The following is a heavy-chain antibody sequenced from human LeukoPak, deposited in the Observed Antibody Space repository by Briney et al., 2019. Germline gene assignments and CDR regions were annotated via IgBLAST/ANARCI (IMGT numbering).Heavy chain of an antibody. J-gene: IGHJ4*02. Sequence: ASVEGSFQATGEPLRTHWVHRGGHGPGQGAGWVGIVNPNDGARIYAQKFQGRITMTRDTSTNTVFMELSSLRSEDTAVYYCARGLYYYDRSTYDDFDYWGQGTLVTVSS. V-gene: IGHV1-46*01. CDR3: ARGLYYYDRSTYDDFDY. CDR2: VNPNDGAR. D-gene: IGHD3-22*01. CDR1: GEPLRTHW.